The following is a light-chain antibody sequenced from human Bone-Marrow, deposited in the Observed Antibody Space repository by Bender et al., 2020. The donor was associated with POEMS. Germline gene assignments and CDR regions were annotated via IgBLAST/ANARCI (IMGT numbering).Light chain of an antibody. V-gene: IGLV3-27*01. Sequence: SYELTQPSSVSVSPGQTARITCSGDVLAKKYARWFQQKPGQAPVQVIYKDTERTSGIPERFSGSTSGTIVTLIISGAQVEDEADYYCYCAADNNLIFGGGTKLTVL. CDR2: KDT. J-gene: IGLJ2*01. CDR3: YCAADNNLI. CDR1: VLAKKY.